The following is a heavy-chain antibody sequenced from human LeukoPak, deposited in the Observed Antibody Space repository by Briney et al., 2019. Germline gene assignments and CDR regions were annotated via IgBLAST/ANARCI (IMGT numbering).Heavy chain of an antibody. Sequence: GESLRLSCAASGFTFSDYTMRWVRQAPGKRLEYVSAITSNGGNIHYANSVKGRFTISRDNSKNSLYLQMGGLRTEDMAVYHCARVKAGATISDFYYYYMDVWGKGTTVTVSS. CDR2: ITSNGGNI. CDR1: GFTFSDYT. J-gene: IGHJ6*03. V-gene: IGHV3-64*01. CDR3: ARVKAGATISDFYYYYMDV. D-gene: IGHD1-26*01.